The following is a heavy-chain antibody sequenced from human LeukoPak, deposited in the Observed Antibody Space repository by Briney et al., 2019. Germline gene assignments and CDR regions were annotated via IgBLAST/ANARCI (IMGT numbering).Heavy chain of an antibody. V-gene: IGHV4-61*02. J-gene: IGHJ3*02. Sequence: SQTLSLTCTVSGGSISSGSYYWSWIRQPAGKGLEWIGRIYTSGSTNYNPSLKSRVTISVDTSKNQFSLKLSSVTAADTAVYYCARGSIAAAGGIWGQGTMVTVSS. CDR3: ARGSIAAAGGI. CDR1: GGSISSGSYY. D-gene: IGHD6-13*01. CDR2: IYTSGST.